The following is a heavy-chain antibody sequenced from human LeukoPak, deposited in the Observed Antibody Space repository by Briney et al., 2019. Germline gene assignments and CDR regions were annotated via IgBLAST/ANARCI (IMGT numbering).Heavy chain of an antibody. Sequence: ASVTVSCKASRYTFICHLMHWPGQAPCQGLEWMGIISPSGGGTTKARKLQGRVTMTRDMSTSTVYMEVSSLKSEDTAVYYGARDLMGAYDWFDPWGQGTLVTVSS. CDR3: ARDLMGAYDWFDP. V-gene: IGHV1-46*01. D-gene: IGHD1-26*01. CDR2: ISPSGGGT. CDR1: RYTFICHL. J-gene: IGHJ5*02.